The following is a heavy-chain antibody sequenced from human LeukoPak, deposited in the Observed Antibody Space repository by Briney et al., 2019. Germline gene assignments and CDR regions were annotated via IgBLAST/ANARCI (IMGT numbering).Heavy chain of an antibody. CDR1: GGSISSYY. Sequence: SETLSLTCTVSGGSISSYYWGWIRQPPGKGLEWIGSIYHSGSTYYNPSLKSRVTISVDTSKNQFSLKLSSVTAADTAVYYCARDGLWSSHFDYWGQGNPGHRLL. J-gene: IGHJ4*02. V-gene: IGHV4-38-2*02. D-gene: IGHD5-18*01. CDR3: ARDGLWSSHFDY. CDR2: IYHSGST.